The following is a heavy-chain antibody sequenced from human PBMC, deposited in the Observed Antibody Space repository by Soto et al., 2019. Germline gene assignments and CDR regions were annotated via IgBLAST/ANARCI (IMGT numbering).Heavy chain of an antibody. V-gene: IGHV3-23*01. CDR2: IRGSGDTT. J-gene: IGHJ4*02. CDR3: ARHRTWSGYDFNY. D-gene: IGHD3-3*01. CDR1: GFTFDSYA. Sequence: ESGGALVQPGGSLRLSCAASGFTFDSYAMSWVRQAPGKGLEWVSSIRGSGDTTHYADSVMGRFTISRDNSKNTLSLHMNGLRAEDTAVYYCARHRTWSGYDFNYWGQGTLVTVSS.